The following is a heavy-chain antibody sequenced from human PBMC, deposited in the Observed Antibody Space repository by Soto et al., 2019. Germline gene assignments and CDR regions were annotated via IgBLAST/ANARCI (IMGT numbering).Heavy chain of an antibody. CDR2: IYPSDSDT. D-gene: IGHD3-3*01. CDR1: GYNFAGYW. V-gene: IGHV5-51*01. J-gene: IGHJ4*02. CDR3: ARGGVSTRTFDY. Sequence: XEALKISCKGSGYNFAGYWIAWVRQMPGKGLELMGIIYPSDSDTRYRPSFQGQVTISADKSISSAYLQWSSLRASDTAMYYCARGGVSTRTFDYWGQGTPVTVPQ.